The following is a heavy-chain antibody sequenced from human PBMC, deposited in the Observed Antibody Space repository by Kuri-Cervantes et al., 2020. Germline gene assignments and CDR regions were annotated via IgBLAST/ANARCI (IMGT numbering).Heavy chain of an antibody. CDR1: GYTFTNYA. D-gene: IGHD2/OR15-2a*01. J-gene: IGHJ5*02. V-gene: IGHV1-69*13. CDR2: IIPIFGTA. CDR3: ARRNRGSTLRTWFDP. Sequence: SVKVSCKASGYTFTNYAMNWVRQAPGQGLEWMGRIIPIFGTANYAQKFQGRVTITADESTSTAYMELSSLRSEDTAVYYCARRNRGSTLRTWFDPWGQGTLVTVSS.